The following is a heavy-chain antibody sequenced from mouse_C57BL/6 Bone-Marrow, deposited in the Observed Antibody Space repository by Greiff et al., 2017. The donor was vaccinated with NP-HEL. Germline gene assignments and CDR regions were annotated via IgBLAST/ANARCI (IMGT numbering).Heavy chain of an antibody. V-gene: IGHV1-9*01. CDR1: GYTFTGYW. J-gene: IGHJ3*01. D-gene: IGHD1-1*01. Sequence: VQLVESGAELMKPGASVKLSCKATGYTFTGYWIEWVKQRPGHGLEWIGEILPGSGSTNYNEKFKGKATFTADTSSNTAYMQLSSLTTEDSAIYYCARGAFYYYGSRFAYWGQGTLVTVSA. CDR2: ILPGSGST. CDR3: ARGAFYYYGSRFAY.